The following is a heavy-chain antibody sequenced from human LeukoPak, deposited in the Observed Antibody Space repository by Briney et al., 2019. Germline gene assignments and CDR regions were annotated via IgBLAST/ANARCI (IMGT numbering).Heavy chain of an antibody. CDR3: ARGRNTGRQFYFDY. Sequence: GGSLRLSCAASGFTFSSSGMGWVRQAPGKGLECVSPITGSGGSTSYTDSVKGRFTISRDNSRNTLYLQMNSLRAEDTAVYYCARGRNTGRQFYFDYWGQGTLVTVAS. V-gene: IGHV3-23*01. D-gene: IGHD5-18*01. CDR2: ITGSGGST. CDR1: GFTFSSSG. J-gene: IGHJ4*02.